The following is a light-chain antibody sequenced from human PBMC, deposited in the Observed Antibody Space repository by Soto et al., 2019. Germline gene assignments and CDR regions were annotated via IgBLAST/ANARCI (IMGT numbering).Light chain of an antibody. J-gene: IGLJ1*01. CDR2: DVT. V-gene: IGLV2-14*01. CDR1: SSDIGEYKY. Sequence: QSVLTQPASVSESPGQSITISCSGSSSDIGEYKYVSWYQQHPGKAPKLMIYDVTNRPSGVSDRFSGSKSGSTASLTISGLQAEDEADYYCNSYTTANTYVFGSGTKVTVL. CDR3: NSYTTANTYV.